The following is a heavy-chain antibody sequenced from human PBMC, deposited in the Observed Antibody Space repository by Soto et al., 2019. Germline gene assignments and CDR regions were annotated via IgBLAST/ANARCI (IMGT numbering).Heavy chain of an antibody. V-gene: IGHV1-18*01. J-gene: IGHJ6*02. D-gene: IGHD6-13*01. CDR2: MGAHSGHT. Sequence: QFQLVQAGAEVKKPGASVKVSCKASGYNFTRFGISWVRQAPGHGLEWMGWMGAHSGHTRQAQKFRGRLTMTTDASMNTAYMDLRSLTSDDTALYYCGRYGQQLAQEDYYHFNGMDVWGQGTTVIVSS. CDR1: GYNFTRFG. CDR3: GRYGQQLAQEDYYHFNGMDV.